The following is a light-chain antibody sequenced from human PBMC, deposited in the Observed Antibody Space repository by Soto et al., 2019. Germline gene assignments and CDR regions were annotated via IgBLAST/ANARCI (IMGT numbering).Light chain of an antibody. CDR2: TAS. CDR3: QQSFRRPLT. J-gene: IGKJ4*01. CDR1: QNIRNY. Sequence: DIQMTQSPSSLSASIGDSITITCRTGQNIRNYLSWYQLKPGKAPKLLIHTASSLQSAVPSRFSGSASGTDFTLTISSLQPEDFATYYCQQSFRRPLTFGGGTKVEIK. V-gene: IGKV1-39*01.